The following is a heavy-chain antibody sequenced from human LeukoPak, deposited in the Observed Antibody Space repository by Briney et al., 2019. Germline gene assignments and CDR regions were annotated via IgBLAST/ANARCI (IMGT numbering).Heavy chain of an antibody. CDR3: ARGIYSSSWYSNYYYYYMDV. CDR2: ISYDGSNK. Sequence: PGGSLRLSCAASGFTFSSYGMHWVRQAPGKGLEWVAVISYDGSNKYYADSVKGRFTISRDNAKNSLYLQMNSLRAEDTAVYYCARGIYSSSWYSNYYYYYMDVWGKGTTVTVSS. CDR1: GFTFSSYG. J-gene: IGHJ6*03. V-gene: IGHV3-30*03. D-gene: IGHD6-13*01.